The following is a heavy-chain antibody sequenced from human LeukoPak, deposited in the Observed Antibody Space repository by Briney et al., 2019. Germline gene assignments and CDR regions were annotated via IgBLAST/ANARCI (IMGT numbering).Heavy chain of an antibody. CDR3: ARHGGSYDILTGYYGYYYYYGMDV. D-gene: IGHD3-9*01. V-gene: IGHV4-59*08. J-gene: IGHJ6*02. Sequence: SETLSLTCTVSGGSISSYYWSWIRQPPGKGLEWIGYIYYSGSTNYNPSLKSRVTISVDTSKNQFSLKLSSVAAADTAVYYCARHGGSYDILTGYYGYYYYYGMDVWGQGTTVTVSS. CDR1: GGSISSYY. CDR2: IYYSGST.